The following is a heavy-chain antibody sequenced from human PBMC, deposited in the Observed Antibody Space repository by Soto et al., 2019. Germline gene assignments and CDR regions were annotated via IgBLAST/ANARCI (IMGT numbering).Heavy chain of an antibody. Sequence: PGGSLRLSCAASGFTFSSYWMHLVRQAPGKGLVWVSRINSDGSSTSYADSVKGRFTISRDNAKNTLYLQMNSLRAEDTAVYYCARAFPSPSNWFDPWGQGTLVTVSS. CDR1: GFTFSSYW. CDR2: INSDGSST. CDR3: ARAFPSPSNWFDP. J-gene: IGHJ5*02. V-gene: IGHV3-74*01.